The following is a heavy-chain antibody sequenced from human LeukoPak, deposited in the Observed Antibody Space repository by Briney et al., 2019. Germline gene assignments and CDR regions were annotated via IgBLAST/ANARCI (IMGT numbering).Heavy chain of an antibody. V-gene: IGHV3-23*01. CDR2: ISGSGDTT. D-gene: IGHD1-26*01. CDR3: AKDKFTVGRRGGFEI. CDR1: GFTSSNYA. Sequence: GGSLRLSCAASGFTSSNYAMSWVRQAPGKGLEWVSAISGSGDTTYYADSMKGRFTISRDNSKNTLYLQMISLRAEGTAVYFCAKDKFTVGRRGGFEIWGQGTMVTVSS. J-gene: IGHJ3*02.